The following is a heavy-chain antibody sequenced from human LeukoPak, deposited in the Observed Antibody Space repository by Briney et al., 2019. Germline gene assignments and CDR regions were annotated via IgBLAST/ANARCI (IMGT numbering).Heavy chain of an antibody. CDR1: GFRFNTYW. Sequence: GGSLRLSCAASGFRFNTYWMSWVRQAPGKGLEWVANIKQDGNEKYYVDSVKGRFTISRDNAKNSLYLQMNSLRAEDTAVYYCARPSNWGSWWFDPWGQGTLVTVSS. CDR3: ARPSNWGSWWFDP. J-gene: IGHJ5*02. V-gene: IGHV3-7*01. D-gene: IGHD7-27*01. CDR2: IKQDGNEK.